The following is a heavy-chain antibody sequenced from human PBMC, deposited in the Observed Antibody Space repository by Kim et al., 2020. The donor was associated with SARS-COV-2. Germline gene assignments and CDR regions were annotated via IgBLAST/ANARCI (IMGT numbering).Heavy chain of an antibody. D-gene: IGHD6-19*01. CDR3: AKLSSGWYRNDY. Sequence: IGYADSVKGRFTISRDNAKNSLYLQMNSLRAEDTALYYCAKLSSGWYRNDYWGQGTLVTVSS. V-gene: IGHV3-9*01. CDR2: I. J-gene: IGHJ4*02.